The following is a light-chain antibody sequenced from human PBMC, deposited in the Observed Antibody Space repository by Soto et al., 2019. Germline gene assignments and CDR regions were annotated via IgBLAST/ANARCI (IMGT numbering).Light chain of an antibody. CDR2: KAS. V-gene: IGKV1-5*03. CDR1: QTISSW. J-gene: IGKJ1*01. CDR3: QQYNSYSRT. Sequence: VSQTSPSLSAAFGDRVSITCRASQTISSWLAWYQQKPGKAPKLLIYKASSLESGVPSRFSGSGSGTEFTLTISSLQPDDFATYCCQQYNSYSRTFGQGTKVDI.